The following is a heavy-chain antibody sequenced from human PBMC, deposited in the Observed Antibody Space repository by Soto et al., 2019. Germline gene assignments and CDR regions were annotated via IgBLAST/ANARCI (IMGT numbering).Heavy chain of an antibody. Sequence: EVQLVESGGGLVQPGGSLRLSCAASGFVFSTYSMNWVRQAPGKGLEWVSYISSSSSTIYYADSVQGRFTISRDNAKNSLYLQVNSLRDEDTAVYYCARPAGRVDYFDYWGQGTLVTVAS. CDR1: GFVFSTYS. CDR2: ISSSSSTI. CDR3: ARPAGRVDYFDY. V-gene: IGHV3-48*02. J-gene: IGHJ4*02. D-gene: IGHD2-15*01.